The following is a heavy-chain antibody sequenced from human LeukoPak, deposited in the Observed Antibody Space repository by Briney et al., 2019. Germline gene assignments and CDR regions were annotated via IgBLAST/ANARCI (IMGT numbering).Heavy chain of an antibody. Sequence: GESLRISCKGSGYSFTSYWISWVRQMPGKGLEWMGRIDPSVSYTNYSPSFQGHVTISADKFISTAYLQWSSLKASDTAMYYCARRVSRTYWYFDLWGRGTLVTVSS. J-gene: IGHJ2*01. CDR3: ARRVSRTYWYFDL. V-gene: IGHV5-10-1*01. D-gene: IGHD6-13*01. CDR1: GYSFTSYW. CDR2: IDPSVSYT.